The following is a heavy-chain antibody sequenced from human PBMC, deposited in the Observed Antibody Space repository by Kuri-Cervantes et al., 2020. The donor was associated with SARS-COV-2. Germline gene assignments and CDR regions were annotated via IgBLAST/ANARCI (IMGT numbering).Heavy chain of an antibody. CDR1: GFTFSSYA. D-gene: IGHD3-16*01. CDR3: AKGGVLGQTLHF. Sequence: GGSLRLSCAASGFTFSSYAMTWVRQAPGKGLEWVSGISESGDITDYADSVKGRFTISRDSSKNTLYLQMDSLKGEDTAAYYCAKGGVLGQTLHFWGQGTLVTVSS. V-gene: IGHV3-23*01. CDR2: ISESGDIT. J-gene: IGHJ4*02.